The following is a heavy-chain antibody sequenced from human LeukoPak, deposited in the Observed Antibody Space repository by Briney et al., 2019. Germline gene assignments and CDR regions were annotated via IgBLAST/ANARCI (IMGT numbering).Heavy chain of an antibody. J-gene: IGHJ6*02. CDR2: IYPGDSDT. V-gene: IGHV5-51*01. CDR3: ARFIGVRGLKPYYYYGMDI. Sequence: GESLKISCKGSGYNFINYWIGWVRQMPGKGLEWMGIIYPGDSDTRYSPSFQGQVTISVDKSISTAYLQWSSLKASDTAKYYCARFIGVRGLKPYYYYGMDIWGQGTTVTVSS. CDR1: GYNFINYW. D-gene: IGHD3-10*01.